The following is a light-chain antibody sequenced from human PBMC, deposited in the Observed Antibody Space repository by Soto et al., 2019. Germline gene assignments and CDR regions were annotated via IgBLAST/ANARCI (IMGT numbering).Light chain of an antibody. CDR2: DVS. V-gene: IGLV2-11*01. J-gene: IGLJ1*01. Sequence: QSVLPQPRSVSGSPGQSVTISCTGTSSDVGGYNYVSWYQQHPGKAPKLMIYDVSKRPSGVPDRFSGSKSGNTASLTISGLQAGDEADYYCCSYAGSYTYVLGTG. CDR3: CSYAGSYTYV. CDR1: SSDVGGYNY.